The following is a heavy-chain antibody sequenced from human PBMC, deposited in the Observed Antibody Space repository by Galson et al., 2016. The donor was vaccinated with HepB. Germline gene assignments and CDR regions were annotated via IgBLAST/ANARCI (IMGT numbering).Heavy chain of an antibody. J-gene: IGHJ4*02. CDR2: ISASGRST. CDR3: AKDRELVVVTAIPKSPLDY. D-gene: IGHD2-21*02. Sequence: SLRLSCAASGFTFSTYAMTWVRQAPGQGLEWVSAISASGRSTFYAESVKGRFTISRDNSMSTLYLQMNSLRADDKAIYYCAKDRELVVVTAIPKSPLDYWGQGTLVTVSS. CDR1: GFTFSTYA. V-gene: IGHV3-23*01.